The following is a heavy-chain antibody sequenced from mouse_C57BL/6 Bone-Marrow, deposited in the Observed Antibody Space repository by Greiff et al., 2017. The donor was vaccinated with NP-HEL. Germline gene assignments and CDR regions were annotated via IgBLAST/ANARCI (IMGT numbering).Heavy chain of an antibody. J-gene: IGHJ1*03. CDR3: ARCPYCSSSSYWYFDV. CDR1: GYTFTSYW. Sequence: QVQLKQPGAELVRPGSSVKLSCKASGYTFTSYWMHWVKQRPIQGLEWIGNIDPSDSETHYNQKFKDKATLTVDKSSSTAYMQLSRLTSEDSAVYYCARCPYCSSSSYWYFDVWGTGTTVTVSS. D-gene: IGHD1-1*01. V-gene: IGHV1-52*01. CDR2: IDPSDSET.